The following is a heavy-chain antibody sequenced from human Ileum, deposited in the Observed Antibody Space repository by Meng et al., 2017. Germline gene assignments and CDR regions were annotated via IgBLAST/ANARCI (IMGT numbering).Heavy chain of an antibody. Sequence: GESLKISCAASGFSVSTYYMSWVRQAPGKGLQWVSLLYSGGTTSYADSVQGRFTISRDNSKNTLHLQMNSLRAEDTARYFCAKDRCGGFSCPEIWGRGTLVTVSS. CDR1: GFSVSTYY. J-gene: IGHJ1*01. CDR3: AKDRCGGFSCPEI. CDR2: LYSGGTT. V-gene: IGHV3-53*01. D-gene: IGHD2-2*01.